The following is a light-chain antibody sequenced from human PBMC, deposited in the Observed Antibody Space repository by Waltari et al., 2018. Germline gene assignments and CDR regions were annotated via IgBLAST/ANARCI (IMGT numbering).Light chain of an antibody. V-gene: IGLV1-44*01. CDR3: VAWDDSLTVYV. Sequence: QSVLTQPPSTSGTPGQRVIISCSGRSSNIGGNVVNWYQQIPRTAPKLLIYSSDQRPSGVPDRFSGSKSGTSASLAISGLQSEDEADYYRVAWDDSLTVYVFGTGTKVTVL. CDR1: SSNIGGNV. CDR2: SSD. J-gene: IGLJ1*01.